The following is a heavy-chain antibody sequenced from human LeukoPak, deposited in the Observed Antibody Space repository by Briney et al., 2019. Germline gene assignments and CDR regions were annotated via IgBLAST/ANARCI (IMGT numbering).Heavy chain of an antibody. Sequence: ASVKVSCKASGYTFTSYALHWVRQAPGQRLEWMGWINAGNGNTKYSQKFQGRVTITRDTSASTAYMELSSLRSEDAAVYYCARDHYYDSGGAVAFDTWGQGTMVTVSS. D-gene: IGHD3-22*01. J-gene: IGHJ3*02. CDR1: GYTFTSYA. CDR2: INAGNGNT. CDR3: ARDHYYDSGGAVAFDT. V-gene: IGHV1-3*01.